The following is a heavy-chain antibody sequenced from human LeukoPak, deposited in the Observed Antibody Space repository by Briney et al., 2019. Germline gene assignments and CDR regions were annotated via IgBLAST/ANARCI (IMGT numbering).Heavy chain of an antibody. J-gene: IGHJ4*02. CDR1: EFTINDAW. CDR3: SSWGSTPGVSSDDY. D-gene: IGHD6-6*01. V-gene: IGHV3-15*01. Sequence: GGSLRLSCAASEFTINDAWMSWVRQAPGKGLEWVGRIKSKTDGGTTVYAAPVKGRFTTSRDDSKNTLYLQMNSLKTEDTAMYYCSSWGSTPGVSSDDYWGQGTLVTVSS. CDR2: IKSKTDGGTT.